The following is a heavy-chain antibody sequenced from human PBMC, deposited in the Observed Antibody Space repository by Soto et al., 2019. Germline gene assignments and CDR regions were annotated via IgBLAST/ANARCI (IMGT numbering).Heavy chain of an antibody. CDR3: ARGSAVVVAARNYYGMDV. D-gene: IGHD2-15*01. J-gene: IGHJ6*02. CDR1: GGSFSGYY. CDR2: INYSGST. V-gene: IGHV4-34*01. Sequence: SETLSLTCAVYGGSFSGYYWSWIRQPPGKGLEWIGEINYSGSTNYNPSLKSRVTISVDTSKNQFSLKLSSVTAADTAVYYCARGSAVVVAARNYYGMDVWGEGNTVTV.